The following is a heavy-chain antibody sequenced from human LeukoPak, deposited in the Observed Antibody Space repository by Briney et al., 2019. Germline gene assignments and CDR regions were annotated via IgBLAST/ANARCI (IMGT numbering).Heavy chain of an antibody. J-gene: IGHJ5*02. V-gene: IGHV1-24*01. CDR1: GYTFTSYG. Sequence: ASVKVSCKASGYTFTSYGISWVRQAPGQGLEWMGGLDPEDGETIYAQKFQGRVTMTEDTPTDTAYMELSSLRSEDTAVYYCATVGNYYGSGSYYYWFDPWGQGTLVTVSS. CDR2: LDPEDGET. D-gene: IGHD3-10*01. CDR3: ATVGNYYGSGSYYYWFDP.